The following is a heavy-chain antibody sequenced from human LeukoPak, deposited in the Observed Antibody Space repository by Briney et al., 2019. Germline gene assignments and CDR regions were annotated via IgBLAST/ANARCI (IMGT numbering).Heavy chain of an antibody. CDR3: ARGRYSYGRNDS. D-gene: IGHD3-16*02. CDR1: GGSIGTSAYY. V-gene: IGHV4-31*03. CDR2: ISDSGST. J-gene: IGHJ5*01. Sequence: PSETLSLTCTVSGGSIGTSAYYWNWIRQHPGKGLEWIGFISDSGSTLYNPSLKSRVTISSDTSKNQFSLKLTSVTAADMAVYYCARGRYSYGRNDSWGQGTLVTVSS.